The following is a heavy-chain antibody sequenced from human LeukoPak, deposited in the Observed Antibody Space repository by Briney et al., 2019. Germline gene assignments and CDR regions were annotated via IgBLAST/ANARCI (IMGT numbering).Heavy chain of an antibody. Sequence: SGPTLVNPTQTLTLTCTFSGFSLSTSGVGVGWIRQPPGKALEWLALIYWDDDKRYSPSLKSRLTITKDTSKNQVVLTMTNMDPVDTATYYCAHHPIYCSGGSRPRWFDPWGQGTLVTVSS. V-gene: IGHV2-5*02. J-gene: IGHJ5*02. D-gene: IGHD2-15*01. CDR1: GFSLSTSGVG. CDR2: IYWDDDK. CDR3: AHHPIYCSGGSRPRWFDP.